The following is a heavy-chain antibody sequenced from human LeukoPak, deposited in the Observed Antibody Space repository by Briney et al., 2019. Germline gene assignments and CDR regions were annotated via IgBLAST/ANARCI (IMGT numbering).Heavy chain of an antibody. Sequence: RSLRLSCALSGPSLTDYYTSCVRHAPAGGLGWASYIISSGSYTDYGGCMKGRYTIRRENAKNSLFPKMNGLSAEDTAVYYCARDVRWLQFGYAEFDFWGQGTLVTVSS. D-gene: IGHD5-24*01. CDR2: IISSGSYT. CDR1: GPSLTDYY. J-gene: IGHJ4*02. CDR3: ARDVRWLQFGYAEFDF. V-gene: IGHV3-11*06.